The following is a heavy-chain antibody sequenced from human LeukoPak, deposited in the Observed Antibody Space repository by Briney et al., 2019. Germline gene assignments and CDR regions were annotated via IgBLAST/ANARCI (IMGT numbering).Heavy chain of an antibody. CDR2: IYTSGST. J-gene: IGHJ4*02. D-gene: IGHD6-13*01. CDR1: GGSISSGSYY. V-gene: IGHV4-61*02. CDR3: ARGVIASGGNDFDY. Sequence: PSETLSLTCTVSGGSISSGSYYWSWIRQPAGKGLEWIGRIYTSGSTNYNPSLKSRVTISVDTSKNQFSLKLSSVTAADTAVYYCARGVIASGGNDFDYWGQGTLVTVSS.